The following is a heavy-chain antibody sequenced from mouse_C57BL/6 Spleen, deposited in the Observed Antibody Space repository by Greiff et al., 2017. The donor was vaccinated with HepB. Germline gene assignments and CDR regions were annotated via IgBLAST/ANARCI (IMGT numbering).Heavy chain of an antibody. V-gene: IGHV1-72*01. D-gene: IGHD2-3*01. CDR1: GYPFPSYW. J-gene: IGHJ3*01. CDR2: IDPNRGGT. CDR3: ARKIYDGYYDWFAY. Sequence: VQLQQPGAELVKPGASGKCSCKASGYPFPSYWCPWVKQRPGRGLEWIGRIDPNRGGTKYNEKFKSKATLTVDKPSSTAYMQLSSLTSEDSAVYYCARKIYDGYYDWFAYWGQGTLVTVSA.